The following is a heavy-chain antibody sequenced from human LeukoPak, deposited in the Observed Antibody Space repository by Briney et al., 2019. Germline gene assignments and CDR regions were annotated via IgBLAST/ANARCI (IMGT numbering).Heavy chain of an antibody. Sequence: ASVKVSCKASGYTFTSYDINWVRQATGQGLEWMGWMNPNSGNTGYAQKFQGRVTITRNTSISTAYMELSSLRSEDTAVYYCARSLEGIYYYYYMDVWGKGTTVTISS. D-gene: IGHD3-16*02. CDR2: MNPNSGNT. CDR1: GYTFTSYD. J-gene: IGHJ6*03. V-gene: IGHV1-8*03. CDR3: ARSLEGIYYYYYMDV.